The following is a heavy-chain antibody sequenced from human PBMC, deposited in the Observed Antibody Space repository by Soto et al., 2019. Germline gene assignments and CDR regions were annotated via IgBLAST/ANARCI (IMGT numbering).Heavy chain of an antibody. CDR2: INPSGGST. J-gene: IGHJ6*02. Sequence: QVQLVQSGAEVKKPGASVKVSCKASGYTFTSYYMHWVRQAPGQGLEWMGIINPSGGSTSYAQKFQGRVTMTRDTSTSTVYMELSSLRSEDTAVYYCARDPPAAGQGYYYGMDVWGQGTTVTVSS. CDR3: ARDPPAAGQGYYYGMDV. CDR1: GYTFTSYY. D-gene: IGHD6-25*01. V-gene: IGHV1-46*01.